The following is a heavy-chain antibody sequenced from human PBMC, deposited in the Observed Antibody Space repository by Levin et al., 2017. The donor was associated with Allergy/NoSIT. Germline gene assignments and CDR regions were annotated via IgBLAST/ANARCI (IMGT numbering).Heavy chain of an antibody. CDR3: ARDRGVQQWEYYFDF. J-gene: IGHJ4*02. CDR2: ISHDGSSK. D-gene: IGHD3-10*01. Sequence: RSGGSLRLSCAASGFTFSSYTMHWVRKAPGKGLEWMAVISHDGSSKYYADSLKGRFTISRDNSKNTLHLQMNSLSSEDTAVYYCARDRGVQQWEYYFDFWGQGTLVTVSS. CDR1: GFTFSSYT. V-gene: IGHV3-30-3*01.